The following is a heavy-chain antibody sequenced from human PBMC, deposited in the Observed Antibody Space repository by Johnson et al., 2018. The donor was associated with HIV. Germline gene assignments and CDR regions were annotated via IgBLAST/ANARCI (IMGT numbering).Heavy chain of an antibody. CDR1: GFIFSDYY. CDR2: ISSSGSTI. V-gene: IGHV3-11*04. Sequence: QVQLVESGGGLVKPGGSLRLSCAASGFIFSDYYMSWIRQAPGKGLEWVSYISSSGSTIYYADSLKGRFTISRDNAKNSLYLQMNSLRAEDTAVYYCARDYGMTLRLGEYGAFDIWGQGTMVTVSS. CDR3: ARDYGMTLRLGEYGAFDI. J-gene: IGHJ3*02. D-gene: IGHD3-16*01.